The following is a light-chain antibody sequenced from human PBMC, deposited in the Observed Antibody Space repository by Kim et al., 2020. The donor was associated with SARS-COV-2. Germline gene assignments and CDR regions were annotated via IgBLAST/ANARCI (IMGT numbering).Light chain of an antibody. CDR1: EDVDTL. CDR2: DAT. V-gene: IGKV1-33*01. J-gene: IGKJ4*01. CDR3: QQYDNLPLT. Sequence: DIQMTQSPSSLSASVGDRVTITCQASEDVDTLLNWYQQRPGKAPKLLIYDATNSQTGVPSRFSGSGSGTDFTFTISSLQPEDIATYYCQQYDNLPLTFGGGTKVDIK.